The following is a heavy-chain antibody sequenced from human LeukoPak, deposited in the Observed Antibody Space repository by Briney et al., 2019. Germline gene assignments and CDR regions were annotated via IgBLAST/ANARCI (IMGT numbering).Heavy chain of an antibody. Sequence: GGSLRLSCAASDFIFSNYWMHWVRQPPGKGLVWVSRIDTDGSITSYADSVKGRFTISRDNAKSTLYLQMNSVSAEDTAVYYCARGGLEPVDYWGQGTLVTVSS. D-gene: IGHD1-1*01. CDR2: IDTDGSIT. CDR1: DFIFSNYW. V-gene: IGHV3-74*01. CDR3: ARGGLEPVDY. J-gene: IGHJ4*02.